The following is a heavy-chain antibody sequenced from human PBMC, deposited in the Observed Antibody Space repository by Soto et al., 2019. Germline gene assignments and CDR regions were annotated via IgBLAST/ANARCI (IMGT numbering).Heavy chain of an antibody. CDR2: IWYDGSNK. CDR3: ARWGPDKVLDY. J-gene: IGHJ4*02. V-gene: IGHV3-33*01. Sequence: QVQLVESGAGVVQPGRSLRVSCAASGFTFSSHGMHWVRQAPGKGLEWVAVIWYDGSNKYYGESVKGRFIISRDNSKNTVDLQMNSLRAEDTAIYYCARWGPDKVLDYWGQGTLVTVSS. D-gene: IGHD3-16*01. CDR1: GFTFSSHG.